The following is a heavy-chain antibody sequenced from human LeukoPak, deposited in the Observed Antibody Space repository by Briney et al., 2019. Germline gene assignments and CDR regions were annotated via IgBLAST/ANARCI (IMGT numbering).Heavy chain of an antibody. Sequence: GGSLRLSCAASGFTFSDYYMSWIRQAPGKGLEWVSYISSSGSTIYYADSVKGRFTISRDNSKNTLYLQMNSLRAEDTAVYYCARGTSSGYFQHYFDYWGQGTLVTVSS. J-gene: IGHJ4*02. D-gene: IGHD3-22*01. CDR1: GFTFSDYY. CDR2: ISSSGSTI. V-gene: IGHV3-11*01. CDR3: ARGTSSGYFQHYFDY.